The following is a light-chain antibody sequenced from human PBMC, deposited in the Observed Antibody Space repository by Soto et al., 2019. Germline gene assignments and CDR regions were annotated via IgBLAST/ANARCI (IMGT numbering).Light chain of an antibody. CDR1: QSVTGTN. CDR3: QQYGSSPRT. Sequence: EIVLTQSPCTLSLSPGEGATLSCRASQSVTGTNLAWYQQRPGQAPRLLIYAASSRATGIPDRFSGSGSGTDFTLTIRRLEPEDFAVYYCQQYGSSPRTFGGGTKVDIK. V-gene: IGKV3-20*01. CDR2: AAS. J-gene: IGKJ4*01.